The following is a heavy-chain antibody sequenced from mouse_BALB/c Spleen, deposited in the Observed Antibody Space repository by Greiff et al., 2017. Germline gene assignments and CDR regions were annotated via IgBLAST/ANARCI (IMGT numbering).Heavy chain of an antibody. CDR2: INPGSGGT. CDR1: GYAFTNYL. CDR3: ARCDYFNYLYAIDY. J-gene: IGHJ4*01. D-gene: IGHD2-1*01. Sequence: VQLQQSGAELVRPGTSVKVSCKASGYAFTNYLIEWVKQRPGQGLEWIGVINPGSGGTNYNEKFKGKATLTADKSSSTAYMQLSSLTSDDSSVYFFARCDYFNYLYAIDYWGQGTSVTVSS. V-gene: IGHV1-54*03.